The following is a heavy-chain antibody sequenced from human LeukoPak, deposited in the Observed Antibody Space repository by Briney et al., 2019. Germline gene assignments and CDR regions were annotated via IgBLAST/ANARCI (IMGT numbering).Heavy chain of an antibody. D-gene: IGHD6-19*01. CDR1: GFTFSSYG. V-gene: IGHV3-23*01. J-gene: IGHJ4*02. Sequence: PGGSLRLSCAASGFTFSSYGMHWVRQAPGKGLEWVSAISGSGGSTYYADSVKGRFTISRDNSKNTLYLQMNSLRAEDTAVYYCANSPITYSSGWYPVGDYWGQGTLVTVSS. CDR2: ISGSGGST. CDR3: ANSPITYSSGWYPVGDY.